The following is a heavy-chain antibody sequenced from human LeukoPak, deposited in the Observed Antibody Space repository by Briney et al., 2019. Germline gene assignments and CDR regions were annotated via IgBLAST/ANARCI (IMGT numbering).Heavy chain of an antibody. CDR3: AKCAIAAAFMDV. CDR2: IWYDGSNK. V-gene: IGHV3-33*06. D-gene: IGHD6-13*01. Sequence: PGGSLRLSCAASGFTFSSYGMHWVRQAPGKGLEWVAVIWYDGSNKYYADSVKGRFTISRDNSKNTLYLQMNSLRAEDTAVYYCAKCAIAAAFMDVWGKGTTATVSS. CDR1: GFTFSSYG. J-gene: IGHJ6*03.